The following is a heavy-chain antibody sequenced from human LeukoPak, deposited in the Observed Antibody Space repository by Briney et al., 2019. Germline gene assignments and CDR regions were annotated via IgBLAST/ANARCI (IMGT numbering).Heavy chain of an antibody. V-gene: IGHV5-51*01. CDR1: GYSFTSYW. CDR2: IYPGDSET. J-gene: IGHJ4*02. Sequence: GESLKISCKGSGYSFTSYWIGWVRQMPGKGLEWMGIIYPGDSETRYSPSFQGHVTISTDNSISTAYLQWSSLKASDTAMYYCARPRVYSGYDSAVDDYFDHWGQGTRVTVSS. D-gene: IGHD5-12*01. CDR3: ARPRVYSGYDSAVDDYFDH.